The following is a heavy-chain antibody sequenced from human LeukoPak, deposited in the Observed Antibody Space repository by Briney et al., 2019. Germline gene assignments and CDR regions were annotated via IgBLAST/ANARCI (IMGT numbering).Heavy chain of an antibody. CDR2: ISYSGST. D-gene: IGHD2-2*01. V-gene: IGHV4-59*01. Sequence: PSETLSLTCTVSGGSISSYYWSWIRQPPGKGLEWTGYISYSGSTNYNPSLKSQVTISVDTSKNQFSLKLSSVAAADTAVYYCARVPYSSSWSYYGIDVWGQGTTVTVSS. J-gene: IGHJ6*02. CDR3: ARVPYSSSWSYYGIDV. CDR1: GGSISSYY.